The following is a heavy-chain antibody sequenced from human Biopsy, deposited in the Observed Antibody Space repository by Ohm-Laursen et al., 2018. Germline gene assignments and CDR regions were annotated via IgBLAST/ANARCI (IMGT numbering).Heavy chain of an antibody. D-gene: IGHD2-2*01. CDR1: GFTFTNYG. Sequence: SSLRLSCAASGFTFTNYGMHWVRQAPGKGLEWVAVISLDGTNKFYADSVKGRFTISRDNSKNMVYLQVDILSAEDTAVYFCAKGKSLNTRSYFDSWGQGTLVTVSS. CDR2: ISLDGTNK. J-gene: IGHJ4*02. CDR3: AKGKSLNTRSYFDS. V-gene: IGHV3-30*18.